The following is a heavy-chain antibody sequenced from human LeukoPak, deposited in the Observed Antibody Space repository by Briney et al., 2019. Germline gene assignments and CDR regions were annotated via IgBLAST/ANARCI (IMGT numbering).Heavy chain of an antibody. J-gene: IGHJ6*02. D-gene: IGHD2-2*01. V-gene: IGHV3-74*01. CDR2: INSDGSTT. Sequence: GGSLRLSCAASGFTFSSYWMHWVRQAPGKGLVWVSRINSDGSTTTCADSVKGRFTISRDNAKNTLYLQMHSLRAEDTAVYYCARGYQGMDVWGQGTTVTVSS. CDR3: ARGYQGMDV. CDR1: GFTFSSYW.